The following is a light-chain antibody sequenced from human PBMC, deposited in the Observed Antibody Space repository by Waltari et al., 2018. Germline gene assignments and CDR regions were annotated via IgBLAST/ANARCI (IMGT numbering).Light chain of an antibody. Sequence: EIVLTQSPGTLSLSPGERATLSCRASQSVSSSYLAWYQQKPGQAPRLLIYGASSRATGIPDRFSGSGSGTDFTLTISRLEPEDFALYYCQQYGSSPCITFGQGTRLEIK. CDR2: GAS. V-gene: IGKV3-20*01. J-gene: IGKJ5*01. CDR1: QSVSSSY. CDR3: QQYGSSPCIT.